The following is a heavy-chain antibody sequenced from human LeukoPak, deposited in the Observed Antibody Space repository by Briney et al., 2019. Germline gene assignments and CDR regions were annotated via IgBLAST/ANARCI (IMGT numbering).Heavy chain of an antibody. CDR1: GGTFSSYA. V-gene: IGHV1-69*13. Sequence: GASVKVSCKASGGTFSSYAISWVRQAPGQGLEWMGGIIPIFGTANYAQKSQGRVTITADESTSTAYMELSSLRSEDTAVYYCARDLAPLAAAGSPYFDYWGQGTLVTVSS. J-gene: IGHJ4*02. CDR3: ARDLAPLAAAGSPYFDY. CDR2: IIPIFGTA. D-gene: IGHD6-13*01.